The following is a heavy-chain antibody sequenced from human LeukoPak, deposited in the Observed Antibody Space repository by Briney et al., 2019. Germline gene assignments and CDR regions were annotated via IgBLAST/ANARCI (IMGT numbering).Heavy chain of an antibody. D-gene: IGHD1-26*01. J-gene: IGHJ4*02. V-gene: IGHV4-39*07. CDR2: IYYSGST. CDR1: GGSISSSSYY. Sequence: SETLSLTCTVSGGSISSSSYYWGWIRQPPGKGLEWIGSIYYSGSTYYNPSLKSRVTISVDTSKNQFSLKLSSVTAADTAVYYCARSIVGAEIDYWGQGTLVTVSS. CDR3: ARSIVGAEIDY.